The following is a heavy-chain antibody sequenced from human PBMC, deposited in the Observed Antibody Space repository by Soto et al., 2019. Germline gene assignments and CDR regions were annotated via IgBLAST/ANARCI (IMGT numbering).Heavy chain of an antibody. CDR2: IWYDGSNK. CDR3: ARKGHCSGGSCYQYYYYGMDV. J-gene: IGHJ6*02. CDR1: GFTFSSYG. D-gene: IGHD2-15*01. V-gene: IGHV3-33*01. Sequence: QVQLVESGGGVVQPGRSLRLSCAASGFTFSSYGMHWVRQAPGKGLEWVAVIWYDGSNKYYADSVKGRFTISRDNSKNTLDLQTNSLRAEDTAVYYCARKGHCSGGSCYQYYYYGMDVWGQGTTVTVSS.